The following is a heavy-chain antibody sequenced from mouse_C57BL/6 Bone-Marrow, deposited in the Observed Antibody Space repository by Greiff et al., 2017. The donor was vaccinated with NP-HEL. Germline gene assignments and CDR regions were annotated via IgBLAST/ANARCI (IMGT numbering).Heavy chain of an antibody. CDR2: IYPRSGNT. J-gene: IGHJ1*03. V-gene: IGHV1-81*01. CDR3: ANLPGYWYFDV. CDR1: GYTFTSYG. Sequence: VQLQQSGAELARPGASVKLSCKASGYTFTSYGISWVKQRTGQGLEWIGEIYPRSGNTYYNEKFKGKATLTADKSSSTAYMELRGLTSEDSAVYFCANLPGYWYFDVWGTGTTVTVSS.